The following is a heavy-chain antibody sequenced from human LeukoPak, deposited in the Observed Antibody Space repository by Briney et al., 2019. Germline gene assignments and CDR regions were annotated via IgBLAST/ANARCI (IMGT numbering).Heavy chain of an antibody. V-gene: IGHV3-7*01. J-gene: IGHJ3*02. CDR1: GFTFISHT. Sequence: PGESLRLSCAASGFTFISHTMSWVRQAPGKGLEWVANIKQDGSEKYYVDSVKGRFTISRDNAKNSLYLQMNSLRAEDTAVYYCASGIVVVVAAHGIDAFDIWGQGTMVTVSS. D-gene: IGHD2-15*01. CDR2: IKQDGSEK. CDR3: ASGIVVVVAAHGIDAFDI.